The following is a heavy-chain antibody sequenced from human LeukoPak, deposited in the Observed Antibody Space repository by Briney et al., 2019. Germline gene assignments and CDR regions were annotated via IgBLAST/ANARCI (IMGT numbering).Heavy chain of an antibody. J-gene: IGHJ5*02. CDR2: IYHSGST. CDR1: GGSISSSNW. CDR3: ARERFLEWLSNSFNWFDP. V-gene: IGHV4-4*02. Sequence: SGTLSLPCAVSGGSISSSNWWRWVRQPPGKGLEWIGEIYHSGSTNYNPSLKSRVTISVDKSKNQFSLKLSSVTAADTAVYYCARERFLEWLSNSFNWFDPWGQGTLVTVFS. D-gene: IGHD3-3*01.